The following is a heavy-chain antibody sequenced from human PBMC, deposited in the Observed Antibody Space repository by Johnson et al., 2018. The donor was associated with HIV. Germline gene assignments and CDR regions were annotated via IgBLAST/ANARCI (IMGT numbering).Heavy chain of an antibody. CDR2: IKQDGSEK. V-gene: IGHV3-7*02. D-gene: IGHD3-16*01. Sequence: VQLVESGGGLVQPGGSLRLSCAASGFTFSSYWMSWVRQAPGKGLEWVATIKQDGSEKYYVDSVKGGFTISRDNAKNSLYLQMNRLRAEDTAVYYCASSNYYDQDAFDIWGQGTMVTVSS. CDR1: GFTFSSYW. J-gene: IGHJ3*02. CDR3: ASSNYYDQDAFDI.